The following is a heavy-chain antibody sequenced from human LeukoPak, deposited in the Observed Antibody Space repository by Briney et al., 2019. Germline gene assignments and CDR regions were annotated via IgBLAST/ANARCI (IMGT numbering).Heavy chain of an antibody. V-gene: IGHV3-74*01. Sequence: PGGSLRLSCAASGFTFSSYWMHWVRQAPGKGRVWVSRMNSEGSSTIYADSVKGRFTISRDNAKNTMYLQMNSLRAEDTAVYYCARQLWLGAYYYMDVWGKGTTVTVSS. J-gene: IGHJ6*03. CDR3: ARQLWLGAYYYMDV. CDR2: MNSEGSST. CDR1: GFTFSSYW. D-gene: IGHD5-18*01.